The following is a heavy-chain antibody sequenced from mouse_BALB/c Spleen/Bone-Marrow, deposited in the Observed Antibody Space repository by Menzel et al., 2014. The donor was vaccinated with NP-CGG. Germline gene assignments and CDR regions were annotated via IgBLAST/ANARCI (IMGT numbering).Heavy chain of an antibody. V-gene: IGHV1-14*01. Sequence: VQLQQSGPELVKPGASVKMSCKASGYTFTSYVMHWVKQKPGQGLEWIGYINPYNDGTDYNEKFKGKATLTSDKSSSTAYMELSNLTTEDSAVCYCARPRQLGLPYYYDYWGQGTTLTVSS. CDR3: ARPRQLGLPYYYDY. D-gene: IGHD3-2*01. CDR1: GYTFTSYV. CDR2: INPYNDGT. J-gene: IGHJ2*01.